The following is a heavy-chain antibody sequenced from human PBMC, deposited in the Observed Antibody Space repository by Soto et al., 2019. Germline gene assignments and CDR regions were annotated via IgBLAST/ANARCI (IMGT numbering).Heavy chain of an antibody. CDR1: GYTFTGYY. J-gene: IGHJ3*02. CDR3: ARDGRHMRAFDI. CDR2: INPNSGGT. Sequence: QVQLVQSGAEVKKPGASVKVSCEASGYTFTGYYMHWVRQAPGQGLEWMGWINPNSGGTNYAQKVQGWVTMTRDTSISTAYMELSRLRSDDTAVYYCARDGRHMRAFDIWGQGTMVTVSS. V-gene: IGHV1-2*04.